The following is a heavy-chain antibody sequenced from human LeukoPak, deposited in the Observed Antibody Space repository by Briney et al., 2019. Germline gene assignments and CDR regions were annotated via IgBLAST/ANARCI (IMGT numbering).Heavy chain of an antibody. Sequence: GSLRLSCAASGFNFGIYGMHWVRQAPGKGLEWVAVMWDDGTNENYVDSVKGRFTISRDNAKNTLYLQMNSLRAEDTAVYYCARAGNYRFDYWGQGTLVTVSS. D-gene: IGHD1-7*01. J-gene: IGHJ4*02. CDR1: GFNFGIYG. CDR3: ARAGNYRFDY. CDR2: MWDDGTNE. V-gene: IGHV3-33*01.